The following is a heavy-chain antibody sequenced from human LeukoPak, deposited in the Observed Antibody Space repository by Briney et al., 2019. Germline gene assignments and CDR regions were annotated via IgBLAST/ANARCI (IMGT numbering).Heavy chain of an antibody. CDR3: ARGLRFLEWLLLDYYYGMDV. V-gene: IGHV1-8*01. Sequence: ASVKVSCKASGYTFTSYDINWVRQATGQGLERMGCMNPNSGNTGYAQKFQGRVTMTRNTSISTAYMELSSLRSEDTAVYYCARGLRFLEWLLLDYYYGMDVWGQGTTVTVPS. CDR2: MNPNSGNT. J-gene: IGHJ6*02. CDR1: GYTFTSYD. D-gene: IGHD3-3*01.